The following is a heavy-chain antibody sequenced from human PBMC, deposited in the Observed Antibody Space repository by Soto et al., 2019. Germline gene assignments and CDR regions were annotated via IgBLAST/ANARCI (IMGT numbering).Heavy chain of an antibody. J-gene: IGHJ4*02. CDR1: GFTFSASP. D-gene: IGHD2-8*01. CDR2: ISASAANT. V-gene: IGHV3-23*01. CDR3: ARAGVISYAMNMYFAY. Sequence: GGPLRLPCEASGFTFSASPMTWVRQAPGRGLEWVSGISASAANTDYADSVKGRFTISRDNSRSTLYLKMHSLRAGDTAVYYCARAGVISYAMNMYFAYWGQGALVTVSS.